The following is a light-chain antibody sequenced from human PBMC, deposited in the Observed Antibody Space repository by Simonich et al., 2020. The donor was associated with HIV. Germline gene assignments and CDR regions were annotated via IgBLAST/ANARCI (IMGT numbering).Light chain of an antibody. V-gene: IGKV4-1*01. CDR3: QQYYSTPPT. J-gene: IGKJ1*01. CDR1: RGVLYNSKKKNY. CDR2: SAS. Sequence: DIVITQSPDSLAVSLGEGATIHCKSSRGVLYNSKKKNYLAWYQQKPGHPTNLLIYSASTREAVFPDRFSASGAGTYFPLTSSSLQAEDVAIYYWQQYYSTPPTFGQGTKVEIK.